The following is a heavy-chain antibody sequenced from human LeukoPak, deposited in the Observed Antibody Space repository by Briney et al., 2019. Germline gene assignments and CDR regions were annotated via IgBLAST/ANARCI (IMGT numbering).Heavy chain of an antibody. V-gene: IGHV4-39*07. CDR1: GGSISSSSYY. CDR3: ARDLYYYDSSGSFFLYFDY. Sequence: SETLSLTCTVSGGSISSSSYYWGWIRQPPGTGLEWLGSIYYSGSTYYNPSLKSRVTISVDTSKNQFSLKLSSVTAADTAVYYCARDLYYYDSSGSFFLYFDYWGQGTLVTVSS. D-gene: IGHD3-22*01. J-gene: IGHJ4*02. CDR2: IYYSGST.